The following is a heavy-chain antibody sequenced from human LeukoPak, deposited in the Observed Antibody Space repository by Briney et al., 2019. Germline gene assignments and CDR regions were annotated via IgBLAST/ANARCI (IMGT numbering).Heavy chain of an antibody. J-gene: IGHJ4*02. CDR3: ARDPYSGSYLYYFDY. Sequence: GRSLRLFCAASGFTFSSYAMHWVRQAPGKGLEWVAVISYDGSNKYYADSVKGRFTISRDNSKNTLYLQMNSLRAEDTAVYYCARDPYSGSYLYYFDYWGQGTLVTVSS. CDR1: GFTFSSYA. CDR2: ISYDGSNK. V-gene: IGHV3-30*01. D-gene: IGHD1-26*01.